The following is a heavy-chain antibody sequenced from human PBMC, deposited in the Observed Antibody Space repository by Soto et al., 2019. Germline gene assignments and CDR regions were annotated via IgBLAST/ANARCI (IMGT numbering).Heavy chain of an antibody. J-gene: IGHJ3*01. CDR2: ITTYNGDT. Sequence: QVQLVQSGGEVKKPGASVKVSCTASGYSFTGYGINWVRQAPGQGPEWLGRITTYNGDTNYAQNFQGRLTMTTDTSTGTTYMELRSLRSDDTAVYYCARGRGYSLIPVVDDAVDVWGQGTLVTVSS. V-gene: IGHV1-18*04. CDR3: ARGRGYSLIPVVDDAVDV. CDR1: GYSFTGYG. D-gene: IGHD5-12*01.